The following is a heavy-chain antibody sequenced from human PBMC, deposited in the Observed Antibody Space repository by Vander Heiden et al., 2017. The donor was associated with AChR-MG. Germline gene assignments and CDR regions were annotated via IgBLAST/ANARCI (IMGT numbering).Heavy chain of an antibody. J-gene: IGHJ3*01. Sequence: EVQLAESGGGLVQPGGSLRLACVGSGITFSSYMMNWVRQAPGKGLEWISYISSSSRDIYYADSVKGRFTISRDNVENSLFLQMDNLRAEDTAVYFCARETNYDYSLLNAFDLWGQGTMVAVSA. CDR3: ARETNYDYSLLNAFDL. D-gene: IGHD3-3*01. CDR2: ISSSSRDI. V-gene: IGHV3-48*01. CDR1: GITFSSYM.